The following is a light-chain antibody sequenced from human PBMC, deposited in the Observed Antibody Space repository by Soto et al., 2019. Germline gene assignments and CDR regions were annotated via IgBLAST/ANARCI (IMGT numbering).Light chain of an antibody. Sequence: QSALTQPASMSGSPGQSITISCTGTSSDVGGYNFVSWYQQHPDKAPKLMLYEVTKRPSGVSDRFSGSKSGNTASLIISGLQTEDEADYYCSSYTSRDTRVFGTGTKLTVL. CDR3: SSYTSRDTRV. V-gene: IGLV2-14*01. CDR2: EVT. CDR1: SSDVGGYNF. J-gene: IGLJ1*01.